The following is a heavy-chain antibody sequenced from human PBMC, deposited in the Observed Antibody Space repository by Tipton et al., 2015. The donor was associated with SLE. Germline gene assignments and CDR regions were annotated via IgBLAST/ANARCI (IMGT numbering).Heavy chain of an antibody. D-gene: IGHD1-1*01. CDR3: ARASERIGHFDY. Sequence: PSLTCTVSGAYISSGSYFWGWIRQSAGEGLEWLGRIRTDGLTHYNPSLNSRVTISLDTSKSQFSLELSSVTAADTAVYYCARASERIGHFDYWGRGTLVTVSS. J-gene: IGHJ4*02. V-gene: IGHV4-61*02. CDR2: IRTDGLT. CDR1: GAYISSGSYF.